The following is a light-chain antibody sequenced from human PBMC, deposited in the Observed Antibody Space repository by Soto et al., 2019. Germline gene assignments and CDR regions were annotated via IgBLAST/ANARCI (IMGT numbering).Light chain of an antibody. CDR3: QSYDSSLSGLVV. J-gene: IGLJ2*01. CDR2: GNS. CDR1: SSNIGAGYD. Sequence: QSVLTQPPSVSGAPGRRVTISCTGSSSNIGAGYDVHWYQQLPGTAPKLLIYGNSNRPSGVPDRFSGSKSGTSASLAITGLQAEDEADYFCQSYDSSLSGLVVFGGRTKLTVL. V-gene: IGLV1-40*01.